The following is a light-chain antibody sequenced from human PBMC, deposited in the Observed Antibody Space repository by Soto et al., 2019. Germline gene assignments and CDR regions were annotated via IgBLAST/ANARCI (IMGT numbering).Light chain of an antibody. CDR1: ESISSTY. V-gene: IGKV3-20*01. CDR3: QHYGNSPYT. Sequence: EIVLTQSPGTLSLSPGERATLSCRASESISSTYLAWYQQKPGQAPRLLIYGASARATGIPDRFSGTGSGTDFTLTINRLEPEDLAVFYCQHYGNSPYTFGQGTKVEI. CDR2: GAS. J-gene: IGKJ2*01.